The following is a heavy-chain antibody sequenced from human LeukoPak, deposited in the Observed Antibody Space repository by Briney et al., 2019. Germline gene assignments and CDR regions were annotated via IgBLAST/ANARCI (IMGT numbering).Heavy chain of an antibody. V-gene: IGHV4-39*07. CDR3: AREAYYYDSSGYYFDY. D-gene: IGHD3-22*01. CDR2: IYYSGST. J-gene: IGHJ4*02. CDR1: GGSISSSSYC. Sequence: SETLSLTCTVSGGSISSSSYCWGWIRQPPGKGLEWIGRIYYSGSTYYNPSLKSRVTISVDTSKNQFSLKLSSVTAADTAVYYCAREAYYYDSSGYYFDYWGQGTLVTVSS.